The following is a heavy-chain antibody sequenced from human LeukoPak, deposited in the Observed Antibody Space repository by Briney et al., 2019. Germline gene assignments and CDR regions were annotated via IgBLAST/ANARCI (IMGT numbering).Heavy chain of an antibody. V-gene: IGHV3-48*01. D-gene: IGHD6-13*01. CDR1: GFTFSSYS. J-gene: IGHJ4*02. Sequence: GGSLRLSCAASGFTFSSYSMNWVRQAPGKGLEWVSYISSSSSTMYYADSVKGRFTISRDNAKNTLYLQMNSLRAEDTAVYYCAKLRGYQHACHYWGQGTLVTVSS. CDR2: ISSSSSTM. CDR3: AKLRGYQHACHY.